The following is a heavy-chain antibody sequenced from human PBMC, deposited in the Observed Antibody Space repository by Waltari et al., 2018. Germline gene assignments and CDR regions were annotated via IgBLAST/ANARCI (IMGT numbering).Heavy chain of an antibody. CDR3: ASHRGLGPFDY. J-gene: IGHJ4*02. CDR1: GGSISSYY. D-gene: IGHD3-16*01. Sequence: QVQLQESGPGLVKPSETLSLTCTVSGGSISSYYWSWIRQPPGKGLEWIGYIYYSGSTNYNPSLKSRVTISVDTSKNQFSLKLSSVTAADTAVYYCASHRGLGPFDYWGQGTLVTVSS. V-gene: IGHV4-59*08. CDR2: IYYSGST.